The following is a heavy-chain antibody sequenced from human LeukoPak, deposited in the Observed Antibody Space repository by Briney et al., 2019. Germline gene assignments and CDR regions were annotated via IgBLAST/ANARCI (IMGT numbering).Heavy chain of an antibody. D-gene: IGHD4-17*01. CDR2: ISSSSSYI. CDR3: ARMTAYGDPQGGFDY. Sequence: GGSLRLSCAASGFTFSSYSMNWVRQAPGKGLEWVSSISSSSSYIYYADSVKGRFTISRDNAKNSLYLQMNSLRAEDTAVYYCARMTAYGDPQGGFDYWGQGTLVTVSS. J-gene: IGHJ4*02. V-gene: IGHV3-21*01. CDR1: GFTFSSYS.